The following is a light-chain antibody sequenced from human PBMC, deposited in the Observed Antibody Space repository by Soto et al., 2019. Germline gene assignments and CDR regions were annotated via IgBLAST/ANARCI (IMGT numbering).Light chain of an antibody. CDR3: QRYDNLPFT. CDR1: QDISNY. CDR2: DAS. V-gene: IGKV1-33*01. Sequence: DIQMTQSPSSLSASVGDTVTITCQASQDISNYLNWYQQKPGKAPKLLIYDASNLETGVPSRFSGSGSGTDFTFTISSLQPEDIATYYCQRYDNLPFTFGPGTKVDIK. J-gene: IGKJ3*01.